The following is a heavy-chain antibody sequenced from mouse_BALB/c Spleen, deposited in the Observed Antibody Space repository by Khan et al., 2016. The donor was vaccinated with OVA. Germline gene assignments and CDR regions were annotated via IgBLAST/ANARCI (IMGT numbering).Heavy chain of an antibody. V-gene: IGHV14-4*02. D-gene: IGHD4-1*01. CDR2: IDPDNGDT. J-gene: IGHJ4*01. CDR1: GFNIRHYY. Sequence: MQLEESGADLVRSGASVKLSCIASGFNIRHYYLHWVKQRPEQGLEWIGWIDPDNGDTEYDPKFQGKATMNADTSSNTAYRQLSSLTSEDTAVYYCTTGWGYAMDYWGQGTSVTVSS. CDR3: TTGWGYAMDY.